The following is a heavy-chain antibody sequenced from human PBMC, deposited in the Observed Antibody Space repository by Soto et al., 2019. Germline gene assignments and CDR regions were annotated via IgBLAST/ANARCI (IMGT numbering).Heavy chain of an antibody. V-gene: IGHV4-31*03. CDR3: ARTVRDDSSLYSNWFDP. D-gene: IGHD3-22*01. Sequence: PSETLSLTCTVSGGSISSGGYYWSWIRQHPGEGLEWIGYIYYSGSTYYNPSLKSRVTISVDTSKNQFSLKLSSVTAADTAVYYCARTVRDDSSLYSNWFDPWGQGTLVTVSS. CDR2: IYYSGST. J-gene: IGHJ5*02. CDR1: GGSISSGGYY.